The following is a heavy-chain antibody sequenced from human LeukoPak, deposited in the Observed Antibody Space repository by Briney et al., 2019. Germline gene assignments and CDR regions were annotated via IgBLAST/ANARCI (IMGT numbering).Heavy chain of an antibody. D-gene: IGHD3-9*01. V-gene: IGHV4-59*01. CDR3: ARGYYDILTGYYGVFDY. CDR1: GGSISSYY. CDR2: IYYSGST. J-gene: IGHJ4*02. Sequence: SETLSLTCTVSGGSISSYYWSWIRQPPGKGLEWIGYIYYSGSTNYNPSLKSRDTISVDTSKNQFSLKLSSVTAADTAVYYCARGYYDILTGYYGVFDYWGQGTLVTVSS.